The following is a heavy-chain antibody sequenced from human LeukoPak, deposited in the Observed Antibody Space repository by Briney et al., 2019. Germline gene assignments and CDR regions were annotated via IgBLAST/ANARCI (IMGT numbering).Heavy chain of an antibody. CDR2: ISGSGGST. Sequence: QTGGSLRLSCAASGFTFSSYGMSWVRQAPGKGLEWVSAISGSGGSTYYADSVKGRFTISRDNSKNTLYLQMNSLRAEDTAVYYCAQTYYYDSSGYLDYWGQGTLVTVSS. J-gene: IGHJ4*02. V-gene: IGHV3-23*01. CDR1: GFTFSSYG. D-gene: IGHD3-22*01. CDR3: AQTYYYDSSGYLDY.